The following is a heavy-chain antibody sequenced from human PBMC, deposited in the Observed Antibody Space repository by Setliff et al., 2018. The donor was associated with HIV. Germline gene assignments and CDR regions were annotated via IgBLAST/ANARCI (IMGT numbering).Heavy chain of an antibody. Sequence: PGGSLRLSCAASGFIVSNNYMSWVRQAPGKGLEWVSVIYSGGSTYYADSVKGRFTISRDNSKNTLYLQMNSLRAEDTAVYYCARSSNLPYGSGNPLFDYRGQGTLVTVSS. D-gene: IGHD3-10*01. CDR3: ARSSNLPYGSGNPLFDY. CDR2: IYSGGST. V-gene: IGHV3-66*02. J-gene: IGHJ4*02. CDR1: GFIVSNNY.